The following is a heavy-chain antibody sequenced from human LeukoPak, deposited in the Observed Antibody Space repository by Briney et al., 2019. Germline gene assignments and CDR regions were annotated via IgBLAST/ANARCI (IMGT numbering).Heavy chain of an antibody. Sequence: GGPLGLSCAASGFTFSSYWMSWPRQAPGKGLEWVANIKQDGSEKYYVDSVKGRFTISRDNDKNSLYLQMNSLRAEDTSVLYCAAGYYFDSSGYYYTYWGQGTLVAVSS. CDR3: AAGYYFDSSGYYYTY. V-gene: IGHV3-7*01. D-gene: IGHD3-22*01. J-gene: IGHJ4*02. CDR2: IKQDGSEK. CDR1: GFTFSSYW.